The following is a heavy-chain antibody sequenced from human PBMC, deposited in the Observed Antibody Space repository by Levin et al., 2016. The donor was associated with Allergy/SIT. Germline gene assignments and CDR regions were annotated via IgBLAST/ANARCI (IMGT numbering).Heavy chain of an antibody. V-gene: IGHV3-30*18. CDR2: ISYDGSNK. CDR3: AKDQDSSGWYWYFDY. CDR1: GFTFSSYG. Sequence: GESLKISCAASGFTFSSYGMHWVRQAPGKGLEWVAVISYDGSNKYYADSVKGRFTISRDNSKNTLYLQMNSLRAEDTAVYYCAKDQDSSGWYWYFDYWGQGTLVTVSS. D-gene: IGHD6-19*01. J-gene: IGHJ4*02.